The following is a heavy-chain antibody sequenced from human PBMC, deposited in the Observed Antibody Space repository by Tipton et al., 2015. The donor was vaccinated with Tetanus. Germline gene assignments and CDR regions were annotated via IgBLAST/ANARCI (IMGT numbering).Heavy chain of an antibody. CDR3: PRDVGGHYYFDF. V-gene: IGHV4-31*03. Sequence: TLSLTCTVSGASISSGGYFWSWIRQHPGKGLEWIGYINYSGSTYFNPSLKSRVTISADMSENQFSLRLTSVTAADMAVYYCPRDVGGHYYFDFWGQGSLVTVSS. J-gene: IGHJ4*02. CDR2: INYSGST. CDR1: GASISSGGYF. D-gene: IGHD1-26*01.